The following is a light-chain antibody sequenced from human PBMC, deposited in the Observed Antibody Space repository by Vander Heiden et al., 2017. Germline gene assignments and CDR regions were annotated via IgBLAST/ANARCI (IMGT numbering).Light chain of an antibody. CDR2: DNT. CDR3: GSWDSSLSVVV. J-gene: IGLJ2*01. V-gene: IGLV1-51*01. Sequence: QSVSTQPPLLSAPPGQQPTISCTARSSTIGNHYVSWYQQHPGTAPKLLIYDNTERPSGIPDRFSGSKSGTSATLTITGLQAGDEADYYCGSWDSSLSVVVFGGGTKLTVL. CDR1: SSTIGNHY.